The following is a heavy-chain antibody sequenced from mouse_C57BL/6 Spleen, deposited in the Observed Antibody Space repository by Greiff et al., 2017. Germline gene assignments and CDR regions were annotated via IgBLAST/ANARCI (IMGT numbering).Heavy chain of an antibody. J-gene: IGHJ4*01. CDR1: GYTFTDYN. Sequence: VQLQQSGPELVKPGASVKISCKASGYTFTDYNMDWVKQSHGKSLEWIGDINPNNGGTIYNQKFKGKATLTVDKSSSTAYMELRSLTSEDTAVYYCARGDGNYVWAMDYWGQGTSVTVSS. D-gene: IGHD2-1*01. CDR2: INPNNGGT. CDR3: ARGDGNYVWAMDY. V-gene: IGHV1-18*01.